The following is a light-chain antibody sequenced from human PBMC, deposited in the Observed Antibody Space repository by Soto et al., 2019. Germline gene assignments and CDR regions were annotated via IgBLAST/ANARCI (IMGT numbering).Light chain of an antibody. Sequence: EIVLTQSPDTLSLSPGERATLSFRASQSVSSTLAWYQHKPGQSPRLLIYGASIRATGIPDRFSGSGSGTDFTLTITRLEFEDFAFYYCQQFGGSYTFGQGTKLEMK. CDR1: QSVSST. J-gene: IGKJ2*01. CDR2: GAS. V-gene: IGKV3-20*01. CDR3: QQFGGSYT.